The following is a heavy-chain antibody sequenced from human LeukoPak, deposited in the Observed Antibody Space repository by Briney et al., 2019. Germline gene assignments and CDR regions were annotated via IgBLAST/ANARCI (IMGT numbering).Heavy chain of an antibody. Sequence: GGSLRLSCAASGFTFSSYWMSWVRQAPGKGLEWVANIKQDGSEKYYVDSVKGRFTISRDNAKNSLYLQMNSLRAEDTAVYYCARDWTAYYYDSSGYCWGQGTLVTVSS. CDR2: IKQDGSEK. J-gene: IGHJ4*02. V-gene: IGHV3-7*01. D-gene: IGHD3-22*01. CDR1: GFTFSSYW. CDR3: ARDWTAYYYDSSGYC.